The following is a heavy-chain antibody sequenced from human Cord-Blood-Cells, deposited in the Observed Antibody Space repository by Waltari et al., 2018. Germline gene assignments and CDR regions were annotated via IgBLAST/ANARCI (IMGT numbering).Heavy chain of an antibody. D-gene: IGHD1-7*01. Sequence: QVQLVQPGAAVKKPGASVKVPCKASGNTFTGYTMPWVRPAPGQGLEWMGWINPNSGGTNDAQKFQGRVTMTRDTSISTAYMELSRLRSDDTAVYYCARDLSSITGTTDAFDIWGQGTMVTVSS. CDR1: GNTFTGYT. J-gene: IGHJ3*02. CDR2: INPNSGGT. CDR3: ARDLSSITGTTDAFDI. V-gene: IGHV1-2*02.